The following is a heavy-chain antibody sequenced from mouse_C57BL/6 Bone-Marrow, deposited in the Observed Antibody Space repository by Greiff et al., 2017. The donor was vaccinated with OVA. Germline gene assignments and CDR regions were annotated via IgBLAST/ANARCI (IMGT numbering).Heavy chain of an antibody. CDR3: ARSWVYYDDPAWFAY. J-gene: IGHJ3*01. D-gene: IGHD2-13*01. CDR1: GYTFTSYW. Sequence: QVQLQQPGAELVKPGASVKLSCKASGYTFTSYWMQWVKQRPGQGLEWIGEIDPSDSYTNYNQKFKGKATLTVDTSSSTAYMQLSSLTSEDSAVYYCARSWVYYDDPAWFAYWGQGTLVTVSA. V-gene: IGHV1-50*01. CDR2: IDPSDSYT.